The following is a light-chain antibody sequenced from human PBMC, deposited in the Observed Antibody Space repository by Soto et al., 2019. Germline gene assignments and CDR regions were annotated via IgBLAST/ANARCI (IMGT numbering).Light chain of an antibody. J-gene: IGLJ1*01. V-gene: IGLV2-14*01. CDR3: TSFSSSTSLYV. CDR2: QVT. CDR1: SRDIAGYNY. Sequence: QSVLTQPASVSGSLGQSITISCTETSRDIAGYNYISWYQQLPGKAPKLMIYQVTIRPSGISNRFSGSKYGNTASLTISGLQAEDEADYYCTSFSSSTSLYVFGTGTKVTVL.